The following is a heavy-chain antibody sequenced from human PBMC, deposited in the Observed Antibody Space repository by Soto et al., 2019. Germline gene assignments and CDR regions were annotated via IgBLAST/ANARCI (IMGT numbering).Heavy chain of an antibody. Sequence: ASVKVSCKASGYTFTIYGISWVRQAPGQGLEWMGWISAYNGNTNYAQKLQGRVTMTTDTSTSTAYMELRSLRSDDTAVYYCARSSDDIVVVPAAHRYYYYYMDVWGKGTTVTVSS. CDR3: ARSSDDIVVVPAAHRYYYYYMDV. CDR1: GYTFTIYG. D-gene: IGHD2-2*01. CDR2: ISAYNGNT. V-gene: IGHV1-18*01. J-gene: IGHJ6*03.